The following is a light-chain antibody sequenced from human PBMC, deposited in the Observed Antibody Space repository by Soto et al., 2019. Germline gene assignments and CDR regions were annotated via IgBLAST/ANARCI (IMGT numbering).Light chain of an antibody. CDR3: QSYDSSLSAWV. CDR1: SSNIGGGYD. Sequence: QSALTQPPSMSGAPGQRVTISCTGSSSNIGGGYDVHWYQQVPGTAPKLLVYGNINRPSRVPDRFSGSKSGTSASLAITELQAEDEADYYCQSYDSSLSAWVFGGGTKLTVL. CDR2: GNI. V-gene: IGLV1-40*01. J-gene: IGLJ3*02.